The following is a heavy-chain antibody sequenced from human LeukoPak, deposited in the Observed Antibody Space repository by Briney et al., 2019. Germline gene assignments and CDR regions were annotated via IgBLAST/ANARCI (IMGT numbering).Heavy chain of an antibody. J-gene: IGHJ4*02. V-gene: IGHV4-39*07. D-gene: IGHD3-22*01. CDR3: ARLYYDSSGYHLPFDY. CDR2: IYYSGST. CDR1: GGSISSSSYY. Sequence: SETLSLTCTVSGGSISSSSYYWGWIRQPPGKGLEWIGSIYYSGSTYYNPSLKSRVTISVDTSKNQFSLKLSSVTAADTAVYYCARLYYDSSGYHLPFDYWGQGTLVTVSS.